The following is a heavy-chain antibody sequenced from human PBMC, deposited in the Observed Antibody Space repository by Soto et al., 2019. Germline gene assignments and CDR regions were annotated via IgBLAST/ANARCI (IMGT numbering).Heavy chain of an antibody. Sequence: PSETLSLTCTVSGGSISSYYWSWIRQPAGKGLEWIGRIYTSGSTNYNPSLKSRVTMSVDTSKNQFSLKLSSVTAADTAVYYCARGRSGSYSFFDYYYGMDVWGQGTTVTVS. J-gene: IGHJ6*02. D-gene: IGHD1-26*01. CDR1: GGSISSYY. V-gene: IGHV4-4*07. CDR2: IYTSGST. CDR3: ARGRSGSYSFFDYYYGMDV.